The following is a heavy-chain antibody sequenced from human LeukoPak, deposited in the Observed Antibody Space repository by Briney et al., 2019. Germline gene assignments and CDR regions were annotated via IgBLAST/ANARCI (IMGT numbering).Heavy chain of an antibody. CDR2: INHSGST. J-gene: IGHJ4*02. V-gene: IGHV4-34*01. Sequence: SETLSLTCAVYGGSFSGFHWNWIRQPPGKGLEWIGDINHSGSTHYNPSLTSRVTISVDPSKNQFSLKLSSVTAADTAVYYCAREKLLWFGESGSFDYWGQGTLVTVSS. D-gene: IGHD3-10*01. CDR1: GGSFSGFH. CDR3: AREKLLWFGESGSFDY.